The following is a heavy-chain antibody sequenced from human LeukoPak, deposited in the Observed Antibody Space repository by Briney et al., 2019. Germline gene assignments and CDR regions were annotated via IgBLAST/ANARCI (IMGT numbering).Heavy chain of an antibody. CDR3: ARDYYLGIVDQ. CDR2: ISKDGSTS. Sequence: GGSLRLSCEASGFTFSNHWMHWVRQAPGKGLVWVSVISKDGSTSVYADSVRGRLTISRDNAKNTLYLQMNSLRVEDTAVYYCARDYYLGIVDQWGQGTRITVSS. D-gene: IGHD7-27*01. CDR1: GFTFSNHW. V-gene: IGHV3-74*01. J-gene: IGHJ5*02.